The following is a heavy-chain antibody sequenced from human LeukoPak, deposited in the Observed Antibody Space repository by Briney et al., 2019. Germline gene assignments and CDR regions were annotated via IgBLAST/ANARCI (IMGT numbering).Heavy chain of an antibody. CDR1: GGSISSSSYY. J-gene: IGHJ4*02. CDR3: ATSSLSVPRY. V-gene: IGHV4-39*01. Sequence: PSETLSLTCTVSGGSISSSSYYWGWIRQPPGKGLEWIGNVYYSGITYYNPSLKSRVIISLDTPKSQFSLKLSSVTAADTAVYYRATSSLSVPRYLGQGTPVTVSS. D-gene: IGHD6-6*01. CDR2: VYYSGIT.